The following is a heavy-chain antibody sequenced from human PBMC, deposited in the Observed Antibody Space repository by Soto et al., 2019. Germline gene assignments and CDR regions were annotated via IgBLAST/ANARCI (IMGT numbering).Heavy chain of an antibody. CDR3: ARDPVVVVAATQTADAFDI. Sequence: QVQLVQSGAEVKKPGASVKVSCKASGYTFTSYYMHWVRQAPGQGLEWMGIINPSDGSTSYAQKFQGRVTMTRDTSTSTVYMELSSLRSEDTAVYYCARDPVVVVAATQTADAFDIWGQGTMVTVSS. CDR2: INPSDGST. CDR1: GYTFTSYY. J-gene: IGHJ3*02. V-gene: IGHV1-46*01. D-gene: IGHD2-15*01.